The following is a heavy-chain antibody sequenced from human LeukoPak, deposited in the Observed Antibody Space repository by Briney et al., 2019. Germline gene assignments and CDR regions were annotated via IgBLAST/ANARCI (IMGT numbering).Heavy chain of an antibody. J-gene: IGHJ4*02. Sequence: SQTLSLTCTVSGGSITSGTYYWSWIRQPAAKVLEWIGRISPSGNTNYNPSLKTRVTVSLEMPGNQFSLDLSSVTAADTAIYYCVRDGGQYNSDYKGGFYYFDYWGPGTLVTVSS. V-gene: IGHV4-61*02. CDR2: ISPSGNT. CDR1: GGSITSGTYY. CDR3: VRDGGQYNSDYKGGFYYFDY. D-gene: IGHD5-18*01.